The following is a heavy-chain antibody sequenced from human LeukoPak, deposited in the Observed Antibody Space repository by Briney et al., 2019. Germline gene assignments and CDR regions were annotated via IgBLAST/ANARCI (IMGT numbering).Heavy chain of an antibody. CDR2: INSDGSST. J-gene: IGHJ4*02. D-gene: IGHD1-26*01. CDR3: ATAPGSYSSSDY. V-gene: IGHV3-74*01. Sequence: GGSLRLSCAASGFTFSSYWMHWVRHAPGKGLVWVSRINSDGSSTSYADSVKGRFTISRDNAKNTLYLQMNSLRAEDTAVYYCATAPGSYSSSDYWGQGTLVTVSS. CDR1: GFTFSSYW.